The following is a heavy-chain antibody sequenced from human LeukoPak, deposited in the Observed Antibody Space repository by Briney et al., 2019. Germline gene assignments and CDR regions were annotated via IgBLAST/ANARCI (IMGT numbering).Heavy chain of an antibody. J-gene: IGHJ4*02. CDR2: ISFDGSTA. Sequence: GGSLRLSCAASGFKYNMHWVRQAPGKGLEWVAFISFDGSTAYYADSVQGRFTFSRDTSNNTLHLQMNSLRTEDTAVYYCASQTSIAAYFDPWGQGTLVTVSS. CDR1: GFKYN. D-gene: IGHD2-21*01. V-gene: IGHV3-30*04. CDR3: ASQTSIAAYFDP.